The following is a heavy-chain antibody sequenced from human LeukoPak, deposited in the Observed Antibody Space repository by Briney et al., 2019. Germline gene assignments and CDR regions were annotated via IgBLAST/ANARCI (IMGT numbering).Heavy chain of an antibody. J-gene: IGHJ4*02. V-gene: IGHV4-39*07. Sequence: SETLSPTCTVSGGSISSSSYYWGWIRQPPGKGLEWIGSIYYSGSTYYNPSLKGRVTISVDTSRNQFSLKLSSVTAADTAVYYCARGLWFGDENPPYFDYWGQGILVTVSS. D-gene: IGHD3-10*01. CDR1: GGSISSSSYY. CDR2: IYYSGST. CDR3: ARGLWFGDENPPYFDY.